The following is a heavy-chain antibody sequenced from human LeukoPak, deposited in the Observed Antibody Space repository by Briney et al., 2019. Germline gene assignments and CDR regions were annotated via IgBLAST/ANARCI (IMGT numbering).Heavy chain of an antibody. CDR1: GYTFTSYG. V-gene: IGHV1-18*01. CDR2: VSGQNGNT. D-gene: IGHD3-22*01. J-gene: IGHJ4*02. CDR3: AREVDSSGYRSTEDY. Sequence: GASVKVSCKASGYTFTSYGISWVRQAPGQGLEWMGWVSGQNGNTKYAQKLQDRATMTTDTSTSTAYMELRSLRSDDTTVYYCAREVDSSGYRSTEDYWGQGTLVTVSS.